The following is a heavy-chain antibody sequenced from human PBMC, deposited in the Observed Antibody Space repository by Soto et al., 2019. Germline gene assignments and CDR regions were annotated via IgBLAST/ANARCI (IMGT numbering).Heavy chain of an antibody. V-gene: IGHV1-69*02. CDR1: GGTFSSYT. J-gene: IGHJ6*03. CDR2: IIPILGIA. CDR3: ASLVDCSGGSCYPPYYYYMDV. D-gene: IGHD2-15*01. Sequence: QVQLVQSGAEVKKPGSSVKVSCKASGGTFSSYTISWVRQDPGQGLEWMGRIIPILGIANYAQKFQGRVTITADKSTSTAYMELSSLRSEDTAVYYCASLVDCSGGSCYPPYYYYMDVWGKGTTVTVSS.